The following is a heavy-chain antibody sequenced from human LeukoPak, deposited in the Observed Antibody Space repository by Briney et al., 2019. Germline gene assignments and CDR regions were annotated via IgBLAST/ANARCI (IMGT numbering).Heavy chain of an antibody. CDR3: ARDNIAATDDY. J-gene: IGHJ4*02. V-gene: IGHV4-38-2*02. Sequence: PSETLSLTCTVSGYSISSGYFWGWIRQPPGKGLEWIGSFYHSGITYYNPSLKSRVTISVDTSKNQFSLKLSSVTAADTAVYYCARDNIAATDDYWGQGTLVTVSS. D-gene: IGHD6-13*01. CDR2: FYHSGIT. CDR1: GYSISSGYF.